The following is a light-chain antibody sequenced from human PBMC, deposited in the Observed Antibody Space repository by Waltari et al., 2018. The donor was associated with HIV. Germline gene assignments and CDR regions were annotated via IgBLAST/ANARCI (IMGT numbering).Light chain of an antibody. Sequence: SYDLTQPPSVSVSPGQTARITCSGDALTKQYVYWYQQKPGQAPVLVISKDNGRPSGIPSRFCGFSSGTTVTLTISGVQAEDEADYYCQSADNSGTYDVVFGGGTKLTVL. J-gene: IGLJ2*01. CDR1: ALTKQY. CDR3: QSADNSGTYDVV. V-gene: IGLV3-25*03. CDR2: KDN.